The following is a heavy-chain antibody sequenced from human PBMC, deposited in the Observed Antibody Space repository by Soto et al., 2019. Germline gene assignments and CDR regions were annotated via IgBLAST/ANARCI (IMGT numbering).Heavy chain of an antibody. J-gene: IGHJ4*02. Sequence: ASVKVSCKASGYTFTGYYMHWVRQAPGQGLEWMGWINPNSGGTNYAQKFQGWVTMTRDTSISTAYMELSRLRSDDTAVYYCAREKYDYVWGSYRQREIDYWGQGTLVTVSS. D-gene: IGHD3-16*02. CDR1: GYTFTGYY. V-gene: IGHV1-2*04. CDR2: INPNSGGT. CDR3: AREKYDYVWGSYRQREIDY.